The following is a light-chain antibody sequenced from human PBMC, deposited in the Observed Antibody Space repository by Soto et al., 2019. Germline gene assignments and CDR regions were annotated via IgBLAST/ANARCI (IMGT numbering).Light chain of an antibody. Sequence: EIVLTQSPGTLSLSPGERATLSCRASQSVSSSYFAWYQQRPGQAPRLLIYSTSNRATGIPDRFSGSGSGTDFILTIGRLEPADSAVYYCQQYGTSPRYTFGQGTKLEIK. CDR1: QSVSSSY. CDR3: QQYGTSPRYT. V-gene: IGKV3-20*01. CDR2: STS. J-gene: IGKJ2*01.